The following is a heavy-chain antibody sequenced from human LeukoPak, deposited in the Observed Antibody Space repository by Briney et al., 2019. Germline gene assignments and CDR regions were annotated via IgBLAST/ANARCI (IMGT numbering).Heavy chain of an antibody. CDR3: TKGATLVPQGDFEY. CDR1: GFSFSSYA. CDR2: ISGSGDVT. D-gene: IGHD2-8*02. V-gene: IGHV3-23*01. J-gene: IGHJ4*02. Sequence: GGSLRLSCAASGFSFSSYALNWVRQAPGKGLEWVSGISGSGDVTHYADSVGGRLTISRDNAKNTLYLQMNGLIVEDTAIYYCTKGATLVPQGDFEYWGQGTLVTVSS.